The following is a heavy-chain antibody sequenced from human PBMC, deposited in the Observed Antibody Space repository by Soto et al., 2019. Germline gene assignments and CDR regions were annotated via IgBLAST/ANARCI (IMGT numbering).Heavy chain of an antibody. CDR3: ATYTGSYYHYVMDF. CDR2: VSGSGDRT. D-gene: IGHD2-2*02. Sequence: GGSLRLSCAASGFTFSSHAMSWVRQPPGKGLEWVSGVSGSGDRTHHADSVKGRFTVSRDNAHNSLYLQMISLRAEDTAVYYCATYTGSYYHYVMDFWGHGTTVTVSS. V-gene: IGHV3-23*01. J-gene: IGHJ6*02. CDR1: GFTFSSHA.